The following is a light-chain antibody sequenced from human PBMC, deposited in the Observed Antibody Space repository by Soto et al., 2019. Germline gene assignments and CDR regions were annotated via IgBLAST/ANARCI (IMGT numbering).Light chain of an antibody. CDR1: QGISNW. CDR3: QQTHSFPIT. CDR2: SAS. V-gene: IGKV1D-12*01. J-gene: IGKJ5*01. Sequence: IRMTQSPSSFSASTGYRFTITCRASQGISNWLSWYRQKPVKAPDLLISSASSLQSGVPSRLSGSGSGTDFTLTISSLQPEDFAIYYCQQTHSFPITFGQGTRREIK.